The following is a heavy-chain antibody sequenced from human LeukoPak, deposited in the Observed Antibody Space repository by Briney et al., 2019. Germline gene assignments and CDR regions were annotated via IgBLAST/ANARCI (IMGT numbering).Heavy chain of an antibody. CDR1: GFTFSSYS. CDR2: ISSSASNI. V-gene: IGHV3-48*02. Sequence: GGSLRLSCAASGFTFSSYSMNWVRQAPGKGLEWVSYISSSASNIYYADSVKGRFIVSRDNAKNSLYLQTNSLRDEDTAVYYCAQQLAVEGNHYYYYGLDVWGQGTTVTVSS. J-gene: IGHJ6*02. CDR3: AQQLAVEGNHYYYYGLDV. D-gene: IGHD6-13*01.